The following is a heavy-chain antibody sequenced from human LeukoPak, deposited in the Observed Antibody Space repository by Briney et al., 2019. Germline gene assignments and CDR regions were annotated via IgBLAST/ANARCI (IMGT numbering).Heavy chain of an antibody. Sequence: PGGSLRLSCVASGFPFSSYWMTWVRQAPGKGLEWIGYIYYSGSTNYNPSLKSRVTISVDTSKNQFSLKLSSVTAADTAVYYCASSGYSSGWYASCFDYWGQGTLVTVSS. CDR1: GFPFSSYW. D-gene: IGHD6-19*01. CDR3: ASSGYSSGWYASCFDY. CDR2: IYYSGST. V-gene: IGHV4-59*01. J-gene: IGHJ4*02.